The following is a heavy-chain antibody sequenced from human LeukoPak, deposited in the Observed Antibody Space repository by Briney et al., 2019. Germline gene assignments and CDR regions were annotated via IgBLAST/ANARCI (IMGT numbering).Heavy chain of an antibody. Sequence: ASVKVSCKASGYTFTGYYMHWVRQAPGQGLEWMGWINPNSGGTNYAQKFQGRVTMTRDTSISTAYMELSRLRSDDTAVYYCARDPLYSSSFDAFDIWGQGTMVTVSS. CDR1: GYTFTGYY. J-gene: IGHJ3*02. D-gene: IGHD6-13*01. V-gene: IGHV1-2*02. CDR3: ARDPLYSSSFDAFDI. CDR2: INPNSGGT.